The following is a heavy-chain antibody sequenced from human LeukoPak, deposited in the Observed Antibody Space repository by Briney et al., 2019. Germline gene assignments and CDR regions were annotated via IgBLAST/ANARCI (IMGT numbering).Heavy chain of an antibody. CDR1: GYTFTGYY. Sequence: ASVKVSCKASGYTFTGYYMHWVRQAPGQGLEWMGWINPNSGGTNYAQKFQGRVTMTTDTSTSTAYMELRSLRSDDTAVYYCARDLTYGYSGYDPLVYWGQGTLVTVSS. CDR2: INPNSGGT. D-gene: IGHD5-12*01. J-gene: IGHJ4*02. CDR3: ARDLTYGYSGYDPLVY. V-gene: IGHV1-2*02.